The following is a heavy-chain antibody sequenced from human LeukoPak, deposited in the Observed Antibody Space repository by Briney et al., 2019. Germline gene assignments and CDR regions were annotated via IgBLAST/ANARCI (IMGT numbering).Heavy chain of an antibody. J-gene: IGHJ4*02. CDR2: IYHSGST. D-gene: IGHD3-10*01. CDR1: GGSISSSNW. CDR3: ARLYHGSGSYYNGGY. Sequence: SGTLSLTCAVSGGSISSSNWWTWVRQPPGKGLEWIGEIYHSGSTNYNPSLKSRVTISVDTSKNQFSLKLSSVTAADTAVYYCARLYHGSGSYYNGGYWGQGTLVPVSS. V-gene: IGHV4-4*02.